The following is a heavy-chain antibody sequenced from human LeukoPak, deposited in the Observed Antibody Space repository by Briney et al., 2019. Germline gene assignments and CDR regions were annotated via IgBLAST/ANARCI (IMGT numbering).Heavy chain of an antibody. CDR2: IYYSGSP. J-gene: IGHJ4*02. D-gene: IGHD1-1*01. V-gene: IGHV4-39*01. CDR1: GGSISSNNYY. Sequence: SETLSLTCTVSGGSISSNNYYWGWIRQPPGKGLEWIGSIYYSGSPYYNPSLKSRVTVSVDTSKNQFSLRLRSVTAADTAVYYCATWRTAKTGFDYWGQGTLVTVSS. CDR3: ATWRTAKTGFDY.